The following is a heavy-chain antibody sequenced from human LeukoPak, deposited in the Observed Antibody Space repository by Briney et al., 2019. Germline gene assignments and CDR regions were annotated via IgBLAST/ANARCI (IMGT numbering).Heavy chain of an antibody. CDR3: ARGASGGNWLDP. V-gene: IGHV3-74*01. CDR1: GFTFSRYW. D-gene: IGHD4-23*01. CDR2: IISDARTT. J-gene: IGHJ5*02. Sequence: GGSLRLSCVASGFTFSRYWMHWVRQAPGKGLVWVSRIISDARTTIYADSVKGRFTISRDNAKNTLYLQMNSLRAEDTAVYYCARGASGGNWLDPWGQGTLVTVSS.